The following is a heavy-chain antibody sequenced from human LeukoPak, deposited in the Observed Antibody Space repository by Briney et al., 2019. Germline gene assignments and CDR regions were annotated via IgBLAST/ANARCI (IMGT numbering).Heavy chain of an antibody. CDR1: GYSFTSYW. Sequence: GGSLKISCKGSGYSFTSYWIGWVRQMPGKGLEWMGIIYPGDSDTRYSPSFQGQVTISADRSISTAYLQWSSLKASDTAMYYCARLIVVPAAIAYYFDYWGQGTLVTASS. D-gene: IGHD2-2*02. CDR2: IYPGDSDT. CDR3: ARLIVVPAAIAYYFDY. V-gene: IGHV5-51*01. J-gene: IGHJ4*02.